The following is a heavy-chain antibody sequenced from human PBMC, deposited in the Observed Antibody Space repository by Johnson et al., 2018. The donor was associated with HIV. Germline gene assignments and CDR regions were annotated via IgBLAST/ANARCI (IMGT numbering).Heavy chain of an antibody. D-gene: IGHD3-22*01. CDR2: ISYDGSNE. CDR3: ARDRRLSLYYYDSSGYYRPDAFDI. V-gene: IGHV3-30*03. J-gene: IGHJ3*02. CDR1: GFTFSSYC. Sequence: QEQLVESGGGVVQPGRSLRLSCAASGFTFSSYCLHWVRQAPGKGLEWVAVISYDGSNEYFADSVKGRFTISRDNYTNTLYLQMNSLRSEDTAVYYCARDRRLSLYYYDSSGYYRPDAFDIWGQGTMVTVSS.